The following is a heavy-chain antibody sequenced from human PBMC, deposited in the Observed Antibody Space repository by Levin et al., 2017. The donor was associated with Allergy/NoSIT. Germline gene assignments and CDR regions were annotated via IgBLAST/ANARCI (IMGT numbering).Heavy chain of an antibody. D-gene: IGHD6-19*01. CDR3: ASPVTPGIAVAGASDAFDI. CDR1: GYTFTSYY. CDR2: INPSGGST. V-gene: IGHV1-46*01. Sequence: ASVQVSCKASGYTFTSYYMHWVRQAPGQGLEWMGIINPSGGSTSYAQKFQGRVTMTRDTSTSTVYMELSSLRSEDTAVYYCASPVTPGIAVAGASDAFDIWGQGTMVTVSS. J-gene: IGHJ3*02.